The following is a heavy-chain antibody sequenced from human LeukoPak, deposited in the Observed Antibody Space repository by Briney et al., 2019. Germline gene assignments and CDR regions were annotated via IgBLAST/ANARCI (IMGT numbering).Heavy chain of an antibody. D-gene: IGHD3-10*01. CDR2: IYYSGST. J-gene: IGHJ6*04. CDR1: GGSISSGDYY. V-gene: IGHV4-30-4*01. Sequence: PSETLSLTCTVSGGSISSGDYYWSWIRQPPGKGLEWIGYIYYSGSTYYNPSLKSRVTISVDTSKNLFSLKLSSVTAADTAVYYCARGWVVLLWFGELSHGMDVWGKGTTVTVSS. CDR3: ARGWVVLLWFGELSHGMDV.